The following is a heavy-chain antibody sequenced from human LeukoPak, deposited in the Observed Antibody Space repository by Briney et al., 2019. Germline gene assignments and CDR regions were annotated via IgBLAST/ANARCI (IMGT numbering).Heavy chain of an antibody. CDR2: INPNSGGT. CDR1: GYTFTGYY. V-gene: IGHV1-2*04. J-gene: IGHJ4*02. D-gene: IGHD6-13*01. Sequence: SEKVSCKASGYTFTGYYMHWVPQDPGQGLEWMGWINPNSGGTNYAQKFQGWVTMTRDTSISTAYMELSRLRSDDTAVYYCAAGYSSSQFDYWGQGTLVTVSS. CDR3: AAGYSSSQFDY.